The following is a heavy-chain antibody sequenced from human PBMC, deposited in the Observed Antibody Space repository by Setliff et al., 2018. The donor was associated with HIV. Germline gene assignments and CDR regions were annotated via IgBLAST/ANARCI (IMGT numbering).Heavy chain of an antibody. J-gene: IGHJ4*02. CDR3: ATLGSCPNSRCPNY. D-gene: IGHD2-15*01. Sequence: PSETLSLTCTVSRDSIRNGAYYWGWIRQPPGKGLEWIGSIYYSGSAYYNPSFKSRVTLSVDTSENQFSLKMISLSAADSAMYYCATLGSCPNSRCPNYWGQGTLVTVSS. CDR1: RDSIRNGAYY. CDR2: IYYSGSA. V-gene: IGHV4-39*07.